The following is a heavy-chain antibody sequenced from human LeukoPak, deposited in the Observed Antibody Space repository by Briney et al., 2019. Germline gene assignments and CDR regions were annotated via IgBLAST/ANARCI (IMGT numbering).Heavy chain of an antibody. CDR1: GFTFTTNA. D-gene: IGHD5-12*01. Sequence: GGSLRLSCAASGFTFTTNAMSWVRQAPGKGLEWVSAFSGRTGATYYADSEKGRFTISRDNSKSTLYLQMDSLRAEDTAVYYCAKCGNSGCHLIDYWGQGTLVTVSS. CDR2: FSGRTGAT. CDR3: AKCGNSGCHLIDY. J-gene: IGHJ4*02. V-gene: IGHV3-23*01.